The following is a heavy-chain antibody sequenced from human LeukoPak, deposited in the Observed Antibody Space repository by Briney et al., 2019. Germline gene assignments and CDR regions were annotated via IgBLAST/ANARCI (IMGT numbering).Heavy chain of an antibody. D-gene: IGHD6-6*01. J-gene: IGHJ4*02. CDR1: GGSISSSSYY. CDR3: AGDRGSSSSKGY. Sequence: SETLSLTCTVSGGSISSSSYYWGWIRQPPGKGLEWIGSIYYSGSTYYNPSLKSRVTISVDRSKNQFSLKLSSVTAADTAVYYCAGDRGSSSSKGYWGQGTLVTVSS. V-gene: IGHV4-39*07. CDR2: IYYSGST.